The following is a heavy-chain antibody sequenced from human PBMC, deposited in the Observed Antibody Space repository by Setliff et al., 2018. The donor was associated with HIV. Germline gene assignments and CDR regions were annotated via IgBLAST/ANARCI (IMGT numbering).Heavy chain of an antibody. CDR2: FYYSGST. CDR1: GGSISSHY. J-gene: IGHJ6*03. CDR3: ARGGGFLEWLSPMDV. Sequence: SETLSLTCTVSGGSISSHYWSWIRQPPGKGLEWIGYFYYSGSTNYNPSLKSRVTISVDTSKNQFYLKSSSVTAADTAVYYCARGGGFLEWLSPMDVWDRGTTVTVSS. V-gene: IGHV4-59*11. D-gene: IGHD3-3*01.